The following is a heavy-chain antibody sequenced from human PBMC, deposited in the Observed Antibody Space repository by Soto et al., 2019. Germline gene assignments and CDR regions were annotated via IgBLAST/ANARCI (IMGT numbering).Heavy chain of an antibody. V-gene: IGHV3-74*01. J-gene: IGHJ4*02. CDR2: IDSDGSRI. CDR3: VRTSLVVAVATREDF. CDR1: GFTFSNYW. D-gene: IGHD2-15*01. Sequence: EVQLVESGGGLVQPGESLRLSCAASGFTFSNYWMHWVRQAPGKGLVRVSRIDSDGSRITYADFVKGRFTISRDNAKNTVYLHMNSLTAEDTAVYYCVRTSLVVAVATREDFWGQGTLVTVSS.